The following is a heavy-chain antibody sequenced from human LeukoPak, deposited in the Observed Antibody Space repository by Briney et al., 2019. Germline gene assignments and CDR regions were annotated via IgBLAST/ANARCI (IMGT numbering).Heavy chain of an antibody. J-gene: IGHJ4*02. CDR1: GYTFTSYY. CDR3: ARARSGSYSPPNFDY. V-gene: IGHV1-46*01. D-gene: IGHD1-26*01. Sequence: ASVKVSCKASGYTFTSYYMHWVRQAPGQGLEWMGIINPSGGSTSYAQKFQGRVTMTRDMSTSTVYMELSSLRSEDTAVYYCARARSGSYSPPNFDYWGQGTLVTVSS. CDR2: INPSGGST.